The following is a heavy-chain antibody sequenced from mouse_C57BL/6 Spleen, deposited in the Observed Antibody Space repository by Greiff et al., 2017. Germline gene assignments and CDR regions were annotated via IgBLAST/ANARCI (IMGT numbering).Heavy chain of an antibody. V-gene: IGHV1-69*01. CDR3: ARGPIYNSLDY. CDR1: GYTFTSYG. D-gene: IGHD1-3*01. J-gene: IGHJ2*01. CDR2: IGRADSTT. Sequence: QVQLQQPGAGLVMPAASLKLSCKASGYTFTSYGMHWVRQTPGQGLEWIGEIGRADSTTNYNQKFKGKSILTVDKSSCTAYMQLSSLTSEDSAVYYCARGPIYNSLDYWGQENTLTVSS.